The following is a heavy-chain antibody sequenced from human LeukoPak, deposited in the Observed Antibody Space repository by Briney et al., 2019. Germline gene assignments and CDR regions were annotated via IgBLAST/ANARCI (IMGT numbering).Heavy chain of an antibody. D-gene: IGHD6-6*01. V-gene: IGHV1-69*05. CDR2: IIPIFGTA. J-gene: IGHJ6*03. CDR1: GGTFRSYA. CDR3: ARDPLYSSSYRVYYYYMDV. Sequence: SVKVSCKASGGTFRSYAISWVRQAPGQGLEWMGGIIPIFGTANYAQKFQGRVTITTDESTSTAYMELSSLRSEDTAVYYCARDPLYSSSYRVYYYYMDVWGKGTTVTVSS.